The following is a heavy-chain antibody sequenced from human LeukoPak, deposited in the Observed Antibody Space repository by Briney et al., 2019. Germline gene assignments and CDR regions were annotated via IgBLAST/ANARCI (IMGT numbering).Heavy chain of an antibody. Sequence: PGGSLRLSCAASGFTFNTYEMNWVRQAPGEGLEWVSYISSSGGASFYSDSVKGRFTISRDNAKNSLYLQMNTLRVEDTAVYYCARERESCRGDCLDWWGQGTLVTVSS. D-gene: IGHD3-16*02. J-gene: IGHJ4*02. CDR3: ARERESCRGDCLDW. CDR1: GFTFNTYE. V-gene: IGHV3-48*03. CDR2: ISSSGGAS.